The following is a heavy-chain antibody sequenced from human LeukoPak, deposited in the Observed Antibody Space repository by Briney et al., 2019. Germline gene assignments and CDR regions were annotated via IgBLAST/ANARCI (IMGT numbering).Heavy chain of an antibody. D-gene: IGHD4-23*01. V-gene: IGHV1-18*01. CDR1: GYTFTSYG. CDR2: ISAYDGNT. CDR3: ARDPFNYGGNDVYFDY. J-gene: IGHJ4*02. Sequence: GASVKVSCKASGYTFTSYGISWVRQAPGQGLEWMGWISAYDGNTNYAQKLQGRVTMTTDTSTSTAYMERRRLRSDGTAVYYCARDPFNYGGNDVYFDYWGQGTLVTVPS.